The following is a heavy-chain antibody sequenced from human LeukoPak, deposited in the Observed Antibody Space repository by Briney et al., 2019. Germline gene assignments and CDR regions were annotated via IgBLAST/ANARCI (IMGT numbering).Heavy chain of an antibody. CDR3: ARVVTAIAVFGVVYDSFDM. D-gene: IGHD3-3*01. CDR1: RYTFTSYG. Sequence: ASVKVSYKASRYTFTSYGISWVRQAPGPGREWPGWFSGYNGNTNYAQNLQGRVIMSTDTSTTTAYMQLRSLRSDDTAVYYCARVVTAIAVFGVVYDSFDMWAQETRVTVPS. V-gene: IGHV1-18*01. J-gene: IGHJ3*02. CDR2: FSGYNGNT.